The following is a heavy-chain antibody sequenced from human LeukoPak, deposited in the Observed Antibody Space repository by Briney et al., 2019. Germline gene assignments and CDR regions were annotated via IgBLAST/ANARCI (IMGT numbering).Heavy chain of an antibody. CDR2: IYSGGST. CDR3: AREPLPYSSSWYRSYWYFDL. Sequence: ETLSLTCTVSGGSISSNYMSWVRQAPGKGLEWVSVIYSGGSTYYADSVKGRFTISRDNSKNTLYLQMNSLRAEDTAVYYCAREPLPYSSSWYRSYWYFDLWGRGTLVTVSS. V-gene: IGHV3-53*01. CDR1: GGSISSNY. J-gene: IGHJ2*01. D-gene: IGHD6-13*01.